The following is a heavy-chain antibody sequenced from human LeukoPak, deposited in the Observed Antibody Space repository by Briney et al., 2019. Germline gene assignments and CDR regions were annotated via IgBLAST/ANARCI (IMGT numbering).Heavy chain of an antibody. V-gene: IGHV3-23*01. CDR1: GFTFSSCA. Sequence: GGSLRLSCAASGFTFSSCAMSWVRQAPEKGLEWVSGISGSGASTYYADSVRGRFTISRDNSKNTLYLQMNSLRAEDTAVYYCAKAYYDSSGYYTFDYWGQGTLVTVSS. CDR2: ISGSGAST. J-gene: IGHJ4*02. CDR3: AKAYYDSSGYYTFDY. D-gene: IGHD3-22*01.